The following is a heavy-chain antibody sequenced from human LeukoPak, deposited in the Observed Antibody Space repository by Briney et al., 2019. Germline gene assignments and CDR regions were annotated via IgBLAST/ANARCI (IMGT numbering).Heavy chain of an antibody. D-gene: IGHD3-10*01. V-gene: IGHV3-74*01. CDR1: GFSFSTQR. CDR2: INIDERIT. Sequence: PGGSLRLSCAASGFSFSTQRMHWVRQAPGKGLVWVSYINIDERITGYADSVKGRFTISRDNAKNTLYLQMNGLRVEDTAIYYCFREGADWGQGTLVTVSS. CDR3: FREGAD. J-gene: IGHJ4*02.